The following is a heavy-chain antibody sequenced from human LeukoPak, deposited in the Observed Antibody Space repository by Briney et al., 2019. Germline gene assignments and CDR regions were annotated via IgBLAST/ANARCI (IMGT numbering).Heavy chain of an antibody. CDR2: INWNGGST. V-gene: IGHV3-20*04. CDR3: ARALIAAAGTGYDAFDI. CDR1: GFTFDDYG. D-gene: IGHD6-13*01. Sequence: RPGGSLRLSCAASGFTFDDYGMSWVRQAPGKGLEWVSGINWNGGSTGYADSVKGRFTISRDNAKNSLYLQMNSLRAEDTALYYCARALIAAAGTGYDAFDIWGQGTMVTVSS. J-gene: IGHJ3*02.